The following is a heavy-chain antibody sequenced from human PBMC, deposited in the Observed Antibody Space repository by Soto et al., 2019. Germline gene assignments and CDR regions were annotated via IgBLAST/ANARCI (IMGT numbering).Heavy chain of an antibody. D-gene: IGHD3-9*01. CDR1: GFTVSSNY. V-gene: IGHV3-53*02. J-gene: IGHJ4*02. CDR2: IYSGGST. Sequence: EVQLVETGGGLIQPGGSLRLSCAASGFTVSSNYMSWVRQAPGKGLEWVSVIYSGGSTYYADSVKGRFTISRDNSKNTLYLQMNSLRAEDTAVYYCARGVGPLRYCDWLVWGQGTLVTVSS. CDR3: ARGVGPLRYCDWLV.